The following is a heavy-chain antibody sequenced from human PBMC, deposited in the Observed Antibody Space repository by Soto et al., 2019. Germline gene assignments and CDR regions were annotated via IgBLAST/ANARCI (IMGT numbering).Heavy chain of an antibody. J-gene: IGHJ5*02. CDR3: VRDFDTMVRGVIVLFDP. V-gene: IGHV3-74*01. CDR2: INSDGTTT. CDR1: GFTFSSYW. D-gene: IGHD3-10*01. Sequence: PGGSLRLSCSASGFTFSSYWMHWVRQAPGKGLGWVSVINSDGTTTRHADSVKGRFTISRDNAKNTVFLEMNSLRAEDTAVYYCVRDFDTMVRGVIVLFDPWGQGTLVTVSS.